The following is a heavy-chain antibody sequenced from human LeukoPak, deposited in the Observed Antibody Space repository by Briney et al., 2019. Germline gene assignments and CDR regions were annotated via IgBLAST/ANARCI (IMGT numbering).Heavy chain of an antibody. J-gene: IGHJ4*02. CDR1: GFSFSSYG. D-gene: IGHD3-22*01. Sequence: GGSLRLSCAASGFSFSSYGIHWVRQAPGKGLEWVAVIGYDGSNRYYADSVKGRFTISRDNSKNTLYLQMNSLRTEDTAVYFCAKEIYYDSSAFFDYWGQGTLVTVSA. V-gene: IGHV3-30*18. CDR3: AKEIYYDSSAFFDY. CDR2: IGYDGSNR.